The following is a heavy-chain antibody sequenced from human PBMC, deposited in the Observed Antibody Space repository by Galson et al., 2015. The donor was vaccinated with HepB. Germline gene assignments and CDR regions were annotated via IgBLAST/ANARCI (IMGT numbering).Heavy chain of an antibody. J-gene: IGHJ6*03. CDR3: ARIRIVDGNYYMDV. D-gene: IGHD2-15*01. CDR2: IKFDGSER. CDR1: GFTFSRHW. V-gene: IGHV3-7*03. Sequence: SLRLSCAASGFTFSRHWMSWVRQAPGKGLEWVANIKFDGSERNYVDSVKGRFTISRDNAKNSLYVQMNSLRGEDTAVYYCARIRIVDGNYYMDVWGKGTTVTVSS.